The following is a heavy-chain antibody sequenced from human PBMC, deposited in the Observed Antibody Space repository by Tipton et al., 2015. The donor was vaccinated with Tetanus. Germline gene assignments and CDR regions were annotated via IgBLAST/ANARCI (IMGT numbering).Heavy chain of an antibody. Sequence: TLSLTCAVYGGSFSGYYWSWIRQPPGKGLEWIGEINHSGSTNYYPSLKSRVTMSVETSKNQFSLNLSSVTAADTAVYYCARGDGSTLHYWGQGTLVTVSS. D-gene: IGHD5-24*01. J-gene: IGHJ4*02. CDR3: ARGDGSTLHY. CDR1: GGSFSGYY. CDR2: INHSGST. V-gene: IGHV4-34*01.